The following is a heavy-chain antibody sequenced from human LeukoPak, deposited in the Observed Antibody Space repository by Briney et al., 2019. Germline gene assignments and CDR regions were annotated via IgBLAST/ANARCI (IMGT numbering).Heavy chain of an antibody. J-gene: IGHJ5*02. Sequence: SETLSLTCSVSGGSIRSLGYSWGWIRQPPGKGLEWIASMYYTGTTYYNPSLKSRVTMSVDTSKNQFSLDLTSVTAADTAVFYCARSVSAYAGRGWFDPWGQGTLVTVSS. CDR1: GGSIRSLGYS. V-gene: IGHV4-39*07. D-gene: IGHD5-12*01. CDR3: ARSVSAYAGRGWFDP. CDR2: MYYTGTT.